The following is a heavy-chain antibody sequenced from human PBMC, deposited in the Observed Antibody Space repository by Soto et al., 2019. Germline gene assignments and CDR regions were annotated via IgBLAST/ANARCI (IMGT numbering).Heavy chain of an antibody. CDR2: ISYDGSNK. D-gene: IGHD6-13*01. V-gene: IGHV3-30*18. CDR1: GFTFSSYG. CDR3: AKDRDIAAAGTIRYYYYGMDV. Sequence: QVQLVESGGGVVQPGRSLRLSCAASGFTFSSYGMHWVRQAPGKGLEWVAVISYDGSNKYYADSVKGRFTSSRDNSKNTLYMQMNSLRAEDTAVYYCAKDRDIAAAGTIRYYYYGMDVWGQGTTVTVSS. J-gene: IGHJ6*02.